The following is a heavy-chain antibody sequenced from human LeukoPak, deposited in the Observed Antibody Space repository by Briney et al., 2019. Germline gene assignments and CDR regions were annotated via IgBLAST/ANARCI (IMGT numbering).Heavy chain of an antibody. CDR2: IYHSGST. D-gene: IGHD3-22*01. CDR3: ASSYYYDSSGPFDY. V-gene: IGHV4-4*02. J-gene: IGHJ4*02. CDR1: GGSISSGNW. Sequence: PSETLSLTCAVSGGSISSGNWWNWVRQPPGKGLEWIGEIYHSGSTNYNPSLKSRVTVSVDESKNQFSLKLSSVTAADTAVYYCASSYYYDSSGPFDYWGQGTLVTVSS.